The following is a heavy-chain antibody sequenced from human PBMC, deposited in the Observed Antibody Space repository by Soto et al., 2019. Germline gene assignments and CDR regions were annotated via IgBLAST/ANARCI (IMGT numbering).Heavy chain of an antibody. V-gene: IGHV4-59*02. D-gene: IGHD3-10*01. CDR3: ARAYGSGSSDYYYGMDV. CDR2: IYYSGST. Sequence: ESLSLTCTVSGGSVSSYYWSWIRQPPGKGLEWIGYIYYSGSTNYNPSLKSRVTISVDTSKNQFSLKLSSVTAADTAVYYCARAYGSGSSDYYYGMDVWGQGTTVTVSS. J-gene: IGHJ6*02. CDR1: GGSVSSYY.